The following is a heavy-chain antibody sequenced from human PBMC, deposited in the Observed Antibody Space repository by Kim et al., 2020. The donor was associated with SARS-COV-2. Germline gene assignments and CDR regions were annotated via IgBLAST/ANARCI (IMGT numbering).Heavy chain of an antibody. J-gene: IGHJ3*02. CDR3: ARPPYDTSGYYGAYDI. CDR2: IHYGGTT. CDR1: GGSISSSSYY. V-gene: IGHV4-39*01. Sequence: SETLSHTCTVSGGSISSSSYYWGWVRQPPGKGLEWIGNIHYGGTTYYNPSLQSRLTISVDTSKNQFSLKLRSVTAADTAVYYCARPPYDTSGYYGAYDIWAQGPMVPVSS. D-gene: IGHD3-22*01.